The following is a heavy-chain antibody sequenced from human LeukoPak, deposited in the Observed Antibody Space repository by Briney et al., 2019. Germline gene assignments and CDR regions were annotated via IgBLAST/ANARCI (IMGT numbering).Heavy chain of an antibody. CDR1: GGSISSSSYY. V-gene: IGHV4-39*01. D-gene: IGHD2-15*01. CDR2: VYYSGST. CDR3: ARHSVVSNWFDP. Sequence: SETLSLTCTVSGGSISSSSYYWGWIRQPPGKGLEWIGSVYYSGSTYYNPSLKSRVTISVDTSKNQFSLKLSSVTAADTAVYYCARHSVVSNWFDPWGQGTLVTVSS. J-gene: IGHJ5*02.